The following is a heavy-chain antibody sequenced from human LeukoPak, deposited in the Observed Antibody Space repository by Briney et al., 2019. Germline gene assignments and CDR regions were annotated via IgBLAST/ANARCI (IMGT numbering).Heavy chain of an antibody. D-gene: IGHD2-15*01. Sequence: GASVKVSCKASGYTFTGYYMHWVRQAPGQGLEWMGWINPNSGGTNYAQNLQGRVTMTTDTSTSTAYMELRSLRSDDTAIYYCARDSCNGGICYQHWFDPWGQGTLVTVSS. V-gene: IGHV1-2*02. CDR3: ARDSCNGGICYQHWFDP. CDR2: INPNSGGT. J-gene: IGHJ5*02. CDR1: GYTFTGYY.